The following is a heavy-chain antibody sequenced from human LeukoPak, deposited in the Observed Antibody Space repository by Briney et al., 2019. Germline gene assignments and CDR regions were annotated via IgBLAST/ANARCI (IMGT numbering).Heavy chain of an antibody. CDR3: ARAPYDILTGYSLNWFDP. Sequence: ASVTVSCTASGYTFTSYAMHWVRQAPGQRLEWMGWINGGNGKTKYSQKFQGRITITRDTSAYTAYMELRSLSSADTAVYFCARAPYDILTGYSLNWFDPWGQGPLVTVSS. J-gene: IGHJ5*02. CDR1: GYTFTSYA. D-gene: IGHD3-9*01. V-gene: IGHV1-3*01. CDR2: INGGNGKT.